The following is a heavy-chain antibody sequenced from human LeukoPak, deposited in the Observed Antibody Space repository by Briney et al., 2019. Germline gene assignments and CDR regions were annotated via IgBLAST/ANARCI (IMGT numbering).Heavy chain of an antibody. Sequence: GGSLRLSCAASGFTFDDYAMHWVRQAPGKGLEWVSGISWNSGSIGYVDSVKGRFAISRDNAKNSLYLQMNSLRAEDTALYYCAKGSGSYYKSLDYWGQGTLVTVSS. V-gene: IGHV3-9*01. CDR2: ISWNSGSI. J-gene: IGHJ4*02. CDR3: AKGSGSYYKSLDY. D-gene: IGHD3-10*01. CDR1: GFTFDDYA.